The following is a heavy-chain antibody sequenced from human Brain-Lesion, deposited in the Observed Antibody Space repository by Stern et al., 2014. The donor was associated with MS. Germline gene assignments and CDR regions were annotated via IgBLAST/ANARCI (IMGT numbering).Heavy chain of an antibody. V-gene: IGHV1-69*01. CDR2: IITRYGTT. Sequence: VQLVESGAEVKKPGSSVKVSCKASGGTSNSHAISWVRQAPGQGLEWMGGIITRYGTTNYAEKFQGRVTITADESTSTAYMELRSLRSEDTAVYYCARDWYSYGSAYYYGLDVWGQGTAVTVSS. CDR1: GGTSNSHA. J-gene: IGHJ6*02. CDR3: ARDWYSYGSAYYYGLDV. D-gene: IGHD5-18*01.